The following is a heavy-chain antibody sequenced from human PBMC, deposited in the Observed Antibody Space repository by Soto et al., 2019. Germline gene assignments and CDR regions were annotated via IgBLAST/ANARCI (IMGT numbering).Heavy chain of an antibody. CDR3: AKDVYDILTGYFDY. CDR2: ISGSGGST. CDR1: GVTFSSYA. Sequence: GGSLRLSCAASGVTFSSYARSWVRQAPGKGLEWVSAISGSGGSTYYADSVKGRFTISRDNSKNTLYLQMNSLRAEDTAVYYCAKDVYDILTGYFDYWGQGTLVTVSS. J-gene: IGHJ4*02. V-gene: IGHV3-23*01. D-gene: IGHD3-9*01.